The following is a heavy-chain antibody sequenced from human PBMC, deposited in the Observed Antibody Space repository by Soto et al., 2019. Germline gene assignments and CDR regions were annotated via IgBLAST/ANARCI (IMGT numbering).Heavy chain of an antibody. V-gene: IGHV4-31*03. Sequence: PSETLSLTCTVSGGSISSGGYYWTWIRQHPGKGLEWIGYNYYSGITYYNPSLKSRVTISLDTSKNQFSLKLSSVTAADTAVYYCARQRIVVVPAAMWGSDYYYGMDVWGQGTTVT. J-gene: IGHJ6*02. CDR2: NYYSGIT. CDR1: GGSISSGGYY. D-gene: IGHD2-2*01. CDR3: ARQRIVVVPAAMWGSDYYYGMDV.